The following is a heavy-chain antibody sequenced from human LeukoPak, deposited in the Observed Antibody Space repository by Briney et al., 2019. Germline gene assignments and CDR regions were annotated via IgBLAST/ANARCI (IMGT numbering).Heavy chain of an antibody. CDR3: SRCGYSAGWSCDH. CDR2: INTGNGIT. V-gene: IGHV1-3*04. D-gene: IGHD5-18*01. Sequence: ASVKVSCKASGYTFTSHNMHWVRQAPGQRLEWMGWINTGNGITKYSQKFQGRVTVTRDTSASTAYVELSSLSTEDTAVYYCSRCGYSAGWSCDHWGQGTLATVSS. CDR1: GYTFTSHN. J-gene: IGHJ5*02.